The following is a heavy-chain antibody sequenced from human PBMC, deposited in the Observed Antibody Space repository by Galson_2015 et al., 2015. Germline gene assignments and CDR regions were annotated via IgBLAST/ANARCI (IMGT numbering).Heavy chain of an antibody. CDR1: GDSVSSNSAA. CDR3: ARSGGSSGWPNRFDY. J-gene: IGHJ4*02. D-gene: IGHD6-19*01. CDR2: TYYRSKWYN. V-gene: IGHV6-1*01. Sequence: CAISGDSVSSNSAAWNWIRQSPSRGLEWLGRTYYRSKWYNDYAVSVKSRITVNPDTSKNQFSLQLNSVTPEDTAVYYCARSGGSSGWPNRFDYWGQGTLVTVSS.